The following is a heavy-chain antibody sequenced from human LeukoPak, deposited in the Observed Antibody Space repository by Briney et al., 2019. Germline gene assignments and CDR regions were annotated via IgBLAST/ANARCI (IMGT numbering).Heavy chain of an antibody. CDR1: EGTFSSYA. CDR2: IIPILGIA. D-gene: IGHD6-13*01. CDR3: VRQDGYSSSYFDY. V-gene: IGHV1-69*04. Sequence: ASVKVSCKASEGTFSSYAISWVRQAPGQGLEWMGRIIPILGIANYAQKFQGRVTITADKSTSTAYMELSSLRSEDTAVYYCVRQDGYSSSYFDYWGQGTLVTVSS. J-gene: IGHJ4*02.